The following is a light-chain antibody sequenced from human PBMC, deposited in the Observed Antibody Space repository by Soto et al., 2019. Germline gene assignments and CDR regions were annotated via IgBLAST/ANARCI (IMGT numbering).Light chain of an antibody. J-gene: IGLJ2*01. Sequence: QAVVPQSASGSGSPGQSITISCTGTSSDVGGYNYVSWYQQHPGKAPKLMIYEVSNRPSGVSNRFSGSKSGNTAALTISGLQAEDEADYYCSSYTSSSTVVFGGGTKVTAL. CDR2: EVS. CDR1: SSDVGGYNY. CDR3: SSYTSSSTVV. V-gene: IGLV2-14*01.